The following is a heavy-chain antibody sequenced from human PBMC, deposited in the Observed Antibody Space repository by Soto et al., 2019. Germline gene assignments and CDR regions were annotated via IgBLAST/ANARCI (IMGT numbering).Heavy chain of an antibody. CDR3: ARGVPWTHRADDAFEI. V-gene: IGHV1-69*01. J-gene: IGHJ3*02. Sequence: QVQLVQSGAEVKKPGSSVKVSCKASGGTFSSYAISWMRQAPGQGLEWMGGIIPIFGTANYAQTFQGRVTITAEESTSTAYMELRSLRSEDTAVYYCARGVPWTHRADDAFEIWGQGTMVTVSS. CDR2: IIPIFGTA. D-gene: IGHD1-1*01. CDR1: GGTFSSYA.